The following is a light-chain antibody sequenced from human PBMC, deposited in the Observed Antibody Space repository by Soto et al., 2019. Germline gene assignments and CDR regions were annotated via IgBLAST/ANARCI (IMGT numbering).Light chain of an antibody. CDR3: CSYEGSYTATV. V-gene: IGLV2-11*01. CDR1: SSDVGGYNY. Sequence: QSVLTQPRSVSGSPGQSFTISCTGTSSDVGGYNYVSWYQQHPGRAPKLMIYDVSKRPSGVPDRFSGSKSGNTASLTISGLQDEDEADYYCCSYEGSYTATVFGNGKKVTV. J-gene: IGLJ1*01. CDR2: DVS.